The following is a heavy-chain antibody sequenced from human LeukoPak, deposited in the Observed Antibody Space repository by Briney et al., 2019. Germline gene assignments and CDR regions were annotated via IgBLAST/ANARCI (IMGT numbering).Heavy chain of an antibody. CDR3: ARRSSGSFTN. CDR2: INHSGST. V-gene: IGHV4-34*01. D-gene: IGHD1-26*01. CDR1: GGSFSGYY. J-gene: IGHJ4*02. Sequence: PSETLALTCAVYGGSFSGYYWSWIRQPPGKGLEWIGEINHSGSTNYNPSLKSRVTISVDTSKNQFSLKLSSVTAADTAVYYCARRSSGSFTNWGQGTLVTVSS.